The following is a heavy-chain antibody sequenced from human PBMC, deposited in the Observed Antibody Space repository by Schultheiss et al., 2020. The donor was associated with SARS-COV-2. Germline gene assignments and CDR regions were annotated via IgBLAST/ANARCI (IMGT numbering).Heavy chain of an antibody. CDR3: ARDQRSDYGDYVDGVGGGVDI. J-gene: IGHJ3*02. CDR2: IWYDGSNK. CDR1: GFTFSSYA. D-gene: IGHD4-17*01. Sequence: GGSLRLSCAASGFTFSSYAMHWVRQAPGKGLEWVAVIWYDGSNKEYADSVKGRFTISRDNSRNTMYMQMKSVRAEDTAVYYCARDQRSDYGDYVDGVGGGVDIWGQGTMVTVSS. V-gene: IGHV3-33*08.